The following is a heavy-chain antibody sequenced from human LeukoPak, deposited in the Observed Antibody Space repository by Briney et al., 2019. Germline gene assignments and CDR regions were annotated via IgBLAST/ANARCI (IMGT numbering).Heavy chain of an antibody. J-gene: IGHJ5*02. D-gene: IGHD2-15*01. V-gene: IGHV4-59*12. CDR2: IYYSGST. Sequence: SETLSLTCTVSGGSISSYYWSWIRQPPGKGLEWIGYIYYSGSTNYNPSLKSRVTISVDTSKNQFSLKLSSVTAADTAVYYCARDQPLYCSGGSCPNWFDPWGQGTLVTVSS. CDR1: GGSISSYY. CDR3: ARDQPLYCSGGSCPNWFDP.